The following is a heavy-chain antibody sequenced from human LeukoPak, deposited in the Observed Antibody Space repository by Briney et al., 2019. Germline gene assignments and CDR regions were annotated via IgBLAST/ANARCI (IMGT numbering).Heavy chain of an antibody. CDR3: ARGGGYGLRGPLEFDY. CDR1: GFPFSSYA. D-gene: IGHD5-12*01. J-gene: IGHJ4*02. Sequence: GGSLRLSCAASGFPFSSYAMSWVRQAPGKGLEWVSVISDSGGRTYSAASVKGRFTISRENAKNSLYLQMNSLRAGDTAVYYCARGGGYGLRGPLEFDYWGQGTLVTVSS. CDR2: ISDSGGRT. V-gene: IGHV3-23*01.